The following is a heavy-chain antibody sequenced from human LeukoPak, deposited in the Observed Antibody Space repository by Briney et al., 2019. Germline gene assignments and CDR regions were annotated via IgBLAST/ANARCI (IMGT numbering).Heavy chain of an antibody. D-gene: IGHD3-10*01. Sequence: SETLSLTCALYGGSFSGYSWGWIRQPPGKGLGWIGEINHSGSTNYNPSRKSRVTISVDTSKNQFALEQSAVTAADTAVYYGARGGWCWELVWGQGNGVSVSS. V-gene: IGHV4-34*01. CDR1: GGSFSGYS. CDR2: INHSGST. J-gene: IGHJ4*02. CDR3: ARGGWCWELV.